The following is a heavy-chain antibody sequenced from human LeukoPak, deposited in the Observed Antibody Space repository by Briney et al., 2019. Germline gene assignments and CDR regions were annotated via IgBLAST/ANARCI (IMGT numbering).Heavy chain of an antibody. D-gene: IGHD5-18*01. CDR1: GGSISSGGYS. Sequence: SETLSLTCAVSGGSISSGGYSWSWIRQPPGKGLEWIGHIYNSGSAYYNPSLKSRVAISVDRSKNQFSLKLSSVTAADTARYYCVRDHSSYGFFEHWGQGTLVTVSS. J-gene: IGHJ4*02. CDR2: IYNSGSA. V-gene: IGHV4-30-2*01. CDR3: VRDHSSYGFFEH.